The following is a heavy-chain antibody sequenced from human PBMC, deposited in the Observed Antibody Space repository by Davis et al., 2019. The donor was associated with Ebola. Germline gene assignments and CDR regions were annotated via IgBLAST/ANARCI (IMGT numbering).Heavy chain of an antibody. D-gene: IGHD1-1*01. J-gene: IGHJ4*02. V-gene: IGHV1-18*04. CDR1: GYTFTSYG. CDR3: ARAQFPTTSDH. CDR2: INPHNGNT. Sequence: ASVKVSCKASGYTFTSYGLTWVRQAPGQGLEWMGWINPHNGNTNYAQNVQGRVTMTTDTSTSTAYMEVGSLRSDDTAVYYCARAQFPTTSDHWGQGTLVTVSS.